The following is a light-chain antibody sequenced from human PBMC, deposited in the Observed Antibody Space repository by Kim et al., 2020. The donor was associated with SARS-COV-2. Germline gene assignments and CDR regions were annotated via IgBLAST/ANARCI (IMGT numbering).Light chain of an antibody. Sequence: TPGERTTLASRASQRVRSSYLAWYQQKPGQAPRLLIYTASSRATGIPDRFSGSGSGTYFTLTISRLEPEDFAVYYCQQYGEPARTFGQGTKVDIK. CDR1: QRVRSSY. CDR3: QQYGEPART. CDR2: TAS. J-gene: IGKJ1*01. V-gene: IGKV3-20*01.